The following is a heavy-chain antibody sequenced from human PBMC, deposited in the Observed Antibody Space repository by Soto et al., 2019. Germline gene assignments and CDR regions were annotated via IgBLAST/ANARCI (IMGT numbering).Heavy chain of an antibody. V-gene: IGHV4-30-4*01. D-gene: IGHD2-21*02. Sequence: SETLSLTCTVSGASIRSTDYYWSWIRQAPGKGLEWIGYVYYTGSTYYNPSLMSRLTISVDTSKNQFSLKLTSVTAAETAVYYCVRTARQGAVAPHWFDRWGQGTQDIVSS. CDR3: VRTARQGAVAPHWFDR. J-gene: IGHJ5*02. CDR1: GASIRSTDYY. CDR2: VYYTGST.